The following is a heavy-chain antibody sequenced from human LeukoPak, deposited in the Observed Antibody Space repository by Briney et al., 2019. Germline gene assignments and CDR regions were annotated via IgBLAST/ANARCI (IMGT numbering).Heavy chain of an antibody. V-gene: IGHV3-48*04. J-gene: IGHJ4*02. D-gene: IGHD3-22*01. Sequence: GGSLRLSCASSGFTFSSYSMNWVRQAPGKGLEWVSYISSSSSTIYYADSVKGLFIISRDNAKNSLYLQMNSLRAEDTAVYYCARSSGQFDYWGQGTLVTVSS. CDR2: ISSSSSTI. CDR1: GFTFSSYS. CDR3: ARSSGQFDY.